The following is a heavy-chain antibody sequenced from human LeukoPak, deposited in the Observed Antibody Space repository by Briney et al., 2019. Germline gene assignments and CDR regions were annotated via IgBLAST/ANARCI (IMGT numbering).Heavy chain of an antibody. D-gene: IGHD6-13*01. Sequence: SQTLSLTCAISGDSVSSNSAAWNWIRQSRSRGLEWLGRTYYRSKWYNDYAVSVKSRITINPDTSKNQFSLQLNSVTPEDTAVYYCARGPEYSSSWFDPWGQGTLVTVSS. J-gene: IGHJ5*02. CDR2: TYYRSKWYN. V-gene: IGHV6-1*01. CDR3: ARGPEYSSSWFDP. CDR1: GDSVSSNSAA.